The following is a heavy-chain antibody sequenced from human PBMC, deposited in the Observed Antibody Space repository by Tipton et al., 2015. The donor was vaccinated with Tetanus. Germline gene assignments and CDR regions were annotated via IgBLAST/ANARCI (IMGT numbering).Heavy chain of an antibody. CDR1: GGTFSNYV. J-gene: IGHJ4*02. D-gene: IGHD3-3*01. V-gene: IGHV1-69*01. CDR2: FSPIFRRP. Sequence: QLVQSGAEVKKPGSSVKVSCKSSGGTFSNYVFNWVRQAPGQGLEWMGGFSPIFRRPNYAQKFQGRVTISADESTSTAYMELRSLTSADTAVYYCARVKGGTREYYAIKYWGQGTRVTVSS. CDR3: ARVKGGTREYYAIKY.